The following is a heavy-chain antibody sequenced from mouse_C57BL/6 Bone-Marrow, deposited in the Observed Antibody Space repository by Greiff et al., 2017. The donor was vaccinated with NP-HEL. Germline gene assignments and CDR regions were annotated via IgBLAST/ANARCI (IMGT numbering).Heavy chain of an antibody. J-gene: IGHJ4*01. Sequence: VQLQQSGAELVRPGASVKLSCKASGYTFTDYYINWVKQRPGQGLEWIARIYPGSGNTYYNEKFKGKATLTAEKSSSTAYMQLSSLTSEDSAVYFCARGRLGYAMDYWGQGTSVTVSS. D-gene: IGHD4-1*01. CDR1: GYTFTDYY. CDR3: ARGRLGYAMDY. CDR2: IYPGSGNT. V-gene: IGHV1-76*01.